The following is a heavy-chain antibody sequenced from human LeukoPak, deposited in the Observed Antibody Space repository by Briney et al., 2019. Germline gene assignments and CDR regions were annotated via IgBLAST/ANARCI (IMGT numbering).Heavy chain of an antibody. V-gene: IGHV4-38-2*01. CDR1: GFTFSSYI. J-gene: IGHJ5*02. D-gene: IGHD2-2*01. CDR3: ASAGCSSTSCYMYGVYNWFDP. CDR2: IYYSGST. Sequence: GSLRLSCEASGFTFSSYIMTWVRQAPGKGLEWIGSIYYSGSTYYNPSLKSRVTISVDTSKNQFSLKLSSVTAADTAVYYCASAGCSSTSCYMYGVYNWFDPWGQGTLVTVSS.